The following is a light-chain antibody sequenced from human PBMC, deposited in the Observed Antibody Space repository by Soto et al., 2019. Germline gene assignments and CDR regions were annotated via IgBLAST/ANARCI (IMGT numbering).Light chain of an antibody. J-gene: IGLJ2*01. CDR2: YDS. V-gene: IGLV3-21*04. CDR3: QVWDSSSDHPGV. Sequence: SYELTQPPSVSVAPGKTARITCGGNNIGSKSVHWYQQKPGQAPVLVIYYDSDRPSGIPERFSGSNSGNTATLTISRVEAWDEADYYCQVWDSSSDHPGVFGGGTQLTVL. CDR1: NIGSKS.